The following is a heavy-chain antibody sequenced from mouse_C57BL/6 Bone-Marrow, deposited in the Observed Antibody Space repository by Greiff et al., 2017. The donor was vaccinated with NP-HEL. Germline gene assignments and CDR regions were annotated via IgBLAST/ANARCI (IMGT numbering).Heavy chain of an antibody. J-gene: IGHJ2*01. D-gene: IGHD2-4*01. V-gene: IGHV1-19*01. Sequence: VQLQQSGPVLVKPGASVKMSCKASGYTFTDYYMNWVKQSPGKSLEWIGVINPYNGGTSYNQKFKGKATLTVDKSSSTAYMELNSLTSEDSAVYYCANYDPPFDYWGQGTTLTVSS. CDR3: ANYDPPFDY. CDR1: GYTFTDYY. CDR2: INPYNGGT.